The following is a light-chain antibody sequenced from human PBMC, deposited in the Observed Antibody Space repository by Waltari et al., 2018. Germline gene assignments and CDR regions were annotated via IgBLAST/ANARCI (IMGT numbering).Light chain of an antibody. J-gene: IGLJ3*02. Sequence: QSALTQPASVSGSPGQSITISCTGTSSDVGGYNYVSWYQQHPGKAPKLMIYDVSKRPSGGSNRFSGSKSGNTAYLTISGLQAEDEADYYCCASAGSSTWVFGGGTKLTVL. CDR3: CASAGSSTWV. CDR2: DVS. CDR1: SSDVGGYNY. V-gene: IGLV2-23*02.